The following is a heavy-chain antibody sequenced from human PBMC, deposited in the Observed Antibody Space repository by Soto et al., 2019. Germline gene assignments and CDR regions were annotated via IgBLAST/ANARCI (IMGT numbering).Heavy chain of an antibody. CDR2: ISYSGST. CDR1: GGSIRNSGYY. V-gene: IGHV4-31*03. J-gene: IGHJ6*02. CDR3: GRDAVTKRDFYYYGMDV. Sequence: QVQLQESGPGLVKPSQTLSLTCTVSGGSIRNSGYYWSWIRQLPGKGLEWIGFISYSGSTDYAPSLKSRVTMSVDTSKNQFSLNRSSVTAADTAVYYCGRDAVTKRDFYYYGMDVWGRGTTVTVSS. D-gene: IGHD4-4*01.